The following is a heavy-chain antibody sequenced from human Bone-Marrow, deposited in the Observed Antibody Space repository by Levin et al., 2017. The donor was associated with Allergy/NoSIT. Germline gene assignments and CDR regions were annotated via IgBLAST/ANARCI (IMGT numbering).Heavy chain of an antibody. D-gene: IGHD6-19*01. CDR3: AKGGYSNGWYLLYYFDY. CDR2: ISGSGGST. V-gene: IGHV3-23*01. CDR1: GFTFNNYA. J-gene: IGHJ4*02. Sequence: GGSLRLSCAASGFTFNNYAMTWVRQAPGKGLEWVSAISGSGGSTYYADSVKGRFAISRDNSKNTLYLQIYSLRADDTAVYYCAKGGYSNGWYLLYYFDYWGQGTLVTVSS.